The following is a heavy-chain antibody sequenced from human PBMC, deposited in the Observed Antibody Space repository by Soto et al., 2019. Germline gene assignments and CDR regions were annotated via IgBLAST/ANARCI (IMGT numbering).Heavy chain of an antibody. V-gene: IGHV3-30*18. D-gene: IGHD3-22*01. J-gene: IGHJ4*02. CDR3: AKEWVYDSSGWSFDY. CDR2: VSDDGSNK. Sequence: QVQLVESGGGVVQPGRSLRLSCAASGFTFSSYGMHWGRQAPGKGLEWVAVVSDDGSNKYYADSVKGRFTISRDKSKNTLYLQMNSLRAEDTAVYYCAKEWVYDSSGWSFDYWGQGTLVTVSS. CDR1: GFTFSSYG.